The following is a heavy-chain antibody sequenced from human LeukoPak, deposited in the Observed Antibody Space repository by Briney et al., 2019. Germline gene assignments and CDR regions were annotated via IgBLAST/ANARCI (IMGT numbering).Heavy chain of an antibody. CDR3: AKALRELHDAFDI. CDR1: GFTFDDYA. J-gene: IGHJ3*02. CDR2: ISWNSGSI. D-gene: IGHD1-26*01. V-gene: IGHV3-9*03. Sequence: GGSLRLSCAASGFTFDDYAMHWVRQAPGKGLEWVSGISWNSGSIGYADSVKGRFTISRDNAKNSLYLQMNSLRAEDMALYYCAKALRELHDAFDIWGQGTMVTVSS.